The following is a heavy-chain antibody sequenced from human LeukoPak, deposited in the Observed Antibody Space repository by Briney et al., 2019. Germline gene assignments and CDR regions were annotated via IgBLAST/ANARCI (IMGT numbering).Heavy chain of an antibody. CDR1: GYSFTSYW. Sequence: GESLKISCKGSGYSFTSYWIGWVRQMPGKGLEWMGIIYPGDSDTRYSPSFQGQVTISADKSISTAYLQWSGLKASDTAMYYCARLDGTTYRGGWLTKRNYYYGMDVWGQGTTVTVSS. D-gene: IGHD6-19*01. CDR2: IYPGDSDT. V-gene: IGHV5-51*01. J-gene: IGHJ6*02. CDR3: ARLDGTTYRGGWLTKRNYYYGMDV.